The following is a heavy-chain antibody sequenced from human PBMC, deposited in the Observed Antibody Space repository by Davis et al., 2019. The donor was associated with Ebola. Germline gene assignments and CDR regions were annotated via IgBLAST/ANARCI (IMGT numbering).Heavy chain of an antibody. CDR3: ARVTGVTTVTTIIYYYYGMDV. Sequence: GESLKISCAASGFTFSSYSMNWVRQAPGKGLEWVSSISSSSSYIYYADSVKGRFTISRDNAKNSLYLQTNSLRAEDTAVYYCARVTGVTTVTTIIYYYYGMDVWGQGTTVTVSS. CDR1: GFTFSSYS. V-gene: IGHV3-21*01. CDR2: ISSSSSYI. D-gene: IGHD4-11*01. J-gene: IGHJ6*02.